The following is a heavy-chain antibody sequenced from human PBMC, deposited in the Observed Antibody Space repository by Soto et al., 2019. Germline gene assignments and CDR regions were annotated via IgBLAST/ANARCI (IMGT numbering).Heavy chain of an antibody. V-gene: IGHV3-23*01. J-gene: IGHJ4*02. CDR1: GVTFSSYG. CDR2: ISGTGSRT. CDR3: ATASLAAGVYFYLDY. Sequence: EVQLFESGGTLVHPGGSLRLSCAASGVTFSSYGMSWVRQAPGKGLEWVSSISGTGSRTYYADSVQGRLTFSRDNSKNTLYLQMLSLRAEDPAVYYCATASLAAGVYFYLDYWGQGTLLPVSS. D-gene: IGHD6-13*01.